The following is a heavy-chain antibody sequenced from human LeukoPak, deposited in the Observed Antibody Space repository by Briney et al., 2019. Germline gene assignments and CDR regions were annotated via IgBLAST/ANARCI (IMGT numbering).Heavy chain of an antibody. Sequence: GGSLRLSCAASGFTLDDYAMHWVRQAPGKGLEWVSGISWNSGSIGYADSVKGRFTISRDNAKNSLYLQMNSLRAEDTALYYCAKAPYDSSGYYSTPFDYWGQGTLVTVSS. CDR1: GFTLDDYA. CDR3: AKAPYDSSGYYSTPFDY. J-gene: IGHJ4*02. CDR2: ISWNSGSI. D-gene: IGHD3-22*01. V-gene: IGHV3-9*01.